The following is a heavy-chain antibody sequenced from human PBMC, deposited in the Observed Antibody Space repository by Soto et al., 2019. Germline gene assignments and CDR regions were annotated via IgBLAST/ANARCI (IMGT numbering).Heavy chain of an antibody. D-gene: IGHD3-10*01. CDR2: INHSGST. CDR1: GGSFSGYY. V-gene: IGHV4-34*01. CDR3: ARGPLTMVRGIIN. J-gene: IGHJ4*02. Sequence: PSETLSLTCAVYGGSFSGYYWSWIRQPPGKGLEWIGEINHSGSTNYNPSLKSRVTISVDTSKNQFSLKLSSVTAADTAVYYCARGPLTMVRGIINWGQGTLVTVSS.